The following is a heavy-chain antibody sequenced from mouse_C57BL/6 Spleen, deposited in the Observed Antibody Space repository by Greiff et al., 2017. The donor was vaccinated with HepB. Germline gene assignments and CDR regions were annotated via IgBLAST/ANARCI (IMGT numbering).Heavy chain of an antibody. CDR3: AKKGGNLNYYAMDY. CDR1: GFSLTSYG. Sequence: VQLQQPGPGLVQPSQSLSITCTVSGFSLTSYGVHWVRQSPGKGLEWLGVIWRGGSTDYNAAFMSRLSITKDNSKSQVFFKMNSLQADDTAIYYCAKKGGNLNYYAMDYWGQGTSVTVSS. CDR2: IWRGGST. D-gene: IGHD2-1*01. V-gene: IGHV2-5*01. J-gene: IGHJ4*01.